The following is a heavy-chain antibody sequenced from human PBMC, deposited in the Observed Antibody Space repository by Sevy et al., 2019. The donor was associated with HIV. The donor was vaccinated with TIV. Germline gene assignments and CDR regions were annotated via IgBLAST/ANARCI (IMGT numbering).Heavy chain of an antibody. Sequence: GGSLRLSCAASGFTFSSYSMNWVRQAPGKGLEWVSSISSSSSYIYYADSVKGRFTISRDNAKNSLYLQMNSLRAEDTAVYYCARDLSGSNSSVGGLDYWGQGTLVTVSS. CDR2: ISSSSSYI. D-gene: IGHD6-6*01. V-gene: IGHV3-21*01. CDR1: GFTFSSYS. CDR3: ARDLSGSNSSVGGLDY. J-gene: IGHJ4*02.